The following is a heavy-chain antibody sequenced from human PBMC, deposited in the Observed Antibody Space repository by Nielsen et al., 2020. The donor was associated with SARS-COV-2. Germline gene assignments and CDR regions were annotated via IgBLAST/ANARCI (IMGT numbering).Heavy chain of an antibody. CDR3: ARADYGGVVPIANFDN. D-gene: IGHD2-2*01. CDR1: GFTFSSYE. V-gene: IGHV3-30*03. Sequence: GGSLRLSCAASGFTFSSYEMNWVRQAPGKGLEWVAVISLDGSENHYVDSVKGRFTISRDNSRNSVYLQMNSLRSEDTAVYFCARADYGGVVPIANFDNWGQGTPVTVSS. CDR2: ISLDGSEN. J-gene: IGHJ4*02.